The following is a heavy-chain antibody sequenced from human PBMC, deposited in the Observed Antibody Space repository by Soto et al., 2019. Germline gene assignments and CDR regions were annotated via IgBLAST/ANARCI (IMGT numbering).Heavy chain of an antibody. J-gene: IGHJ4*02. Sequence: GGSLRLSCAASGFTFGTYAITWVRQAPGKGLEWVSGISGSGDYTFYADSVKGRFTISRDNSKNTLYLQMNSLRAEDTAVYYCAKAPTVTMSTTISFDYWGQGTLVTVSS. CDR1: GFTFGTYA. CDR3: AKAPTVTMSTTISFDY. D-gene: IGHD4-4*01. CDR2: ISGSGDYT. V-gene: IGHV3-23*01.